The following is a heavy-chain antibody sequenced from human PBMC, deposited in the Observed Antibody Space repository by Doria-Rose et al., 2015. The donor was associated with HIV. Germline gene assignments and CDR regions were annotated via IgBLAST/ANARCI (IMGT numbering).Heavy chain of an antibody. CDR2: INHSGST. D-gene: IGHD1-1*01. Sequence: QVQLQQWGAGLVKPSETLSLTCAVFGGSFSGYYWSWIRQPPGKRLEWIGEINHSGSTNYKTSLKSRVTISLDTSRILFTWKRSCGTAADTAVYYCARGLLRGGWNDVDYYYGMDVWGQGTTVTVSS. J-gene: IGHJ6*02. CDR3: ARGLLRGGWNDVDYYYGMDV. CDR1: GGSFSGYY. V-gene: IGHV4-34*01.